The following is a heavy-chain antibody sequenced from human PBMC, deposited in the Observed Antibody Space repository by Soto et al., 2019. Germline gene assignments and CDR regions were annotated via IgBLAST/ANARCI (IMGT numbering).Heavy chain of an antibody. CDR1: GGTFSSYA. J-gene: IGHJ4*02. CDR3: YHSYDSTGYHYDY. CDR2: IIPIFGTA. Sequence: QVQLVQSGAEVKKPGSSVKVSCKASGGTFSSYAMSWVRQAPGQGLEWMGGIIPIFGTANYAQKFQGRVTITADESTSTAYMELSSLRSEDTAVYYCYHSYDSTGYHYDYWGQGTLVTVSS. D-gene: IGHD3-22*01. V-gene: IGHV1-69*01.